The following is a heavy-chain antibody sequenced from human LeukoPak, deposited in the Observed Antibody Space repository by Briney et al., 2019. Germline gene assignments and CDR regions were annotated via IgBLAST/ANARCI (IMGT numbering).Heavy chain of an antibody. CDR2: INTSGAT. Sequence: SETLSLTCTVSGGSFSGHYWSWIRQPAGKGPEWMGRINTSGATRYDPSLKSRVTMSVDTSKNQFSLKLTSVTAADTAVYYCARGLSASYDFNWFDSWGQGTLVTVSS. J-gene: IGHJ5*01. V-gene: IGHV4-4*07. CDR1: GGSFSGHY. CDR3: ARGLSASYDFNWFDS. D-gene: IGHD2/OR15-2a*01.